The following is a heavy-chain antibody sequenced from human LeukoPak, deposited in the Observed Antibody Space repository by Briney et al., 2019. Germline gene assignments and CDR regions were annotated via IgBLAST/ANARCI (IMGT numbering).Heavy chain of an antibody. J-gene: IGHJ4*02. CDR3: ARGRIVATTSFDY. CDR2: IKTDGSRT. D-gene: IGHD5-12*01. CDR1: GFTFSNYW. V-gene: IGHV3-74*01. Sequence: GGFLRLSCVASGFTFSNYWMHWVRQAPGKGLVWVSRIKTDGSRTNYADSVKGRFTISRDNSKNTLYLQMNSLRPEDTAVYYCARGRIVATTSFDYWGQGTLVTVPS.